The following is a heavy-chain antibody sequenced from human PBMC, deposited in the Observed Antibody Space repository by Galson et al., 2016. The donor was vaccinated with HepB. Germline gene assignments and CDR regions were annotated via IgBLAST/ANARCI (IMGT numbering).Heavy chain of an antibody. Sequence: SVKLSCKASGYTFRNFVIHWVRQAPGQGLEWLGRISVYNGDTSFAENLQVRVTLTTDTSSNTAYMELRSLRPDDTALYYCAREGYGCIDAFDIWGQGTMVIVSS. CDR2: ISVYNGDT. D-gene: IGHD4-17*01. V-gene: IGHV1-18*04. CDR3: AREGYGCIDAFDI. J-gene: IGHJ3*02. CDR1: GYTFRNFV.